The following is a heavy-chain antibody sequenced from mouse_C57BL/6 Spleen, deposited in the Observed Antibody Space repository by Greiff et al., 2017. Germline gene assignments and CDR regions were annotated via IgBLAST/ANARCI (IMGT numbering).Heavy chain of an antibody. CDR2: INPNNGGT. Sequence: EVQLQQSGPELVKPGASVKIPCKASGYTFTDYNMAWVKQSHGKSLEWIGDINPNNGGTIYNQKFKGKATLTVDKSSSTAYMELRSLTSEDTAVYYCARRNITTLRTYYCDYWGQGTTLTVSS. J-gene: IGHJ2*01. CDR3: ARRNITTLRTYYCDY. CDR1: GYTFTDYN. V-gene: IGHV1-18*01. D-gene: IGHD1-1*01.